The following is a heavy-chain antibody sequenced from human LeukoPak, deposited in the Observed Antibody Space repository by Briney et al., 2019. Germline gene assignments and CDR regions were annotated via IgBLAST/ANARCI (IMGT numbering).Heavy chain of an antibody. D-gene: IGHD6-19*01. CDR3: AKDRDTSGWRYFDY. V-gene: IGHV3-30*18. CDR2: ISYDGSNT. Sequence: GGSLRLSCVASGFTFSNYGMHWVRQAPGKGLEWVAVISYDGSNTYYADSVKGRFTISRDNSKNTLYLQMNSLRTEDTALFYCAKDRDTSGWRYFDYWGQGTLVTVSS. CDR1: GFTFSNYG. J-gene: IGHJ4*02.